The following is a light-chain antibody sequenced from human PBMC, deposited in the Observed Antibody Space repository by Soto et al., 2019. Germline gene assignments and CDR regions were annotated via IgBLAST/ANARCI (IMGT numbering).Light chain of an antibody. Sequence: DIVLPPSPATLSLSPGERATLSCRTSQSVGTHLAWYQQKPGQAPRLLIYDASNRATGIPARFSGSGSGTDFTLTISSLEPEDFAVYYCQQRSNWLFTFGPGTKVDIK. CDR3: QQRSNWLFT. V-gene: IGKV3-11*01. CDR2: DAS. CDR1: QSVGTH. J-gene: IGKJ3*01.